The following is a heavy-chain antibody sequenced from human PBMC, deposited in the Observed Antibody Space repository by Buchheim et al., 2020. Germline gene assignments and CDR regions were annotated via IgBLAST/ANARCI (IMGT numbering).Heavy chain of an antibody. V-gene: IGHV4-34*01. CDR3: ARGDFSNYAPPDH. J-gene: IGHJ4*02. Sequence: QVQLQQWGAGLLKPSETLSLTCAVSGGSFSGYYWSWIRQPPGKGLQWIGEITHDVRPNFNPSLMSRVTLSVDTSKNQSSLKLRSVTAADTALYFCARGDFSNYAPPDHWGRGSL. CDR2: ITHDVRP. CDR1: GGSFSGYY. D-gene: IGHD4-11*01.